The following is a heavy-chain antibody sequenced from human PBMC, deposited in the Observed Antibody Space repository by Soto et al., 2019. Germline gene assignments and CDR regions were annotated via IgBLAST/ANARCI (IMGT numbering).Heavy chain of an antibody. CDR3: ARDPTPHLDSGYDHHQGVNWFDP. CDR2: ISYDGSNK. V-gene: IGHV3-30-3*01. Sequence: QSGGSLRLSCAASGFTFSSYAMHWVRQAPGKGLEWVAVISYDGSNKYYADSVKGRFTISRDNSKNTLYLQMSSLRAEDTAVYYCARDPTPHLDSGYDHHQGVNWFDPWGQGTLVTVSS. D-gene: IGHD5-12*01. J-gene: IGHJ5*02. CDR1: GFTFSSYA.